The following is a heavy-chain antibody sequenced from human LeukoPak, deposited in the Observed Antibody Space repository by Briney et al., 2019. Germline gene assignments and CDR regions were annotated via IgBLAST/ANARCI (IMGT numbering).Heavy chain of an antibody. CDR1: GGSISSSSYY. Sequence: SETLSLTCTVSGGSISSSSYYWGWIRQPPGKGLEWIGSIYYSGSTYYNPSLKSRVTISVDTSKNQFSLKLSSVTAADTAVYYCARDLSATGTTRNNWFDPWGQGTLVTVSS. D-gene: IGHD1-1*01. V-gene: IGHV4-39*02. CDR3: ARDLSATGTTRNNWFDP. CDR2: IYYSGST. J-gene: IGHJ5*02.